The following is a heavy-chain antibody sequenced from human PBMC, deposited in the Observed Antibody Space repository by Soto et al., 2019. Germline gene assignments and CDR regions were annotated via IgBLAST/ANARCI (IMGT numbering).Heavy chain of an antibody. J-gene: IGHJ4*02. CDR1: GGSISSYY. V-gene: IGHV4-59*08. CDR3: ARFVAGTFDQ. Sequence: PSETLSLTCTVSGGSISSYYWSWIRQPPGKGLEWIGYIYYSGSTNYNPSLKSRVTISGDTSKNQFSLKLRSVTAADTAVYYCARFVAGTFDQWGQGTLVTVSS. CDR2: IYYSGST. D-gene: IGHD6-19*01.